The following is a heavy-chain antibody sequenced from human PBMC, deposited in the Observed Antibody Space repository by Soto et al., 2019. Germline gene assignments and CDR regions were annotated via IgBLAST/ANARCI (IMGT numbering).Heavy chain of an antibody. Sequence: GASVKVSCKASGYTFTSYGISWVRQAPGQGLEWMGWISAYNGNTNYAQKLQGRVTMTTDTSTSTAYMELRSLRSDDTAVYYCATAPDAYSSSWYDAFDIWGQGTMVT. CDR3: ATAPDAYSSSWYDAFDI. J-gene: IGHJ3*02. CDR1: GYTFTSYG. CDR2: ISAYNGNT. V-gene: IGHV1-18*01. D-gene: IGHD6-13*01.